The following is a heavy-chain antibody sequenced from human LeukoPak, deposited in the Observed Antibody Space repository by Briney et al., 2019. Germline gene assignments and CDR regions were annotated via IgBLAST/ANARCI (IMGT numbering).Heavy chain of an antibody. J-gene: IGHJ6*03. Sequence: GASVKVSCKASGYTFTSYGISWVGQAPGQGLEWMGWISAYNGNTNYAQKLQGRVTMTTDTSTSTAYMELRSLRSDDTAVYYCASTSPYYYYYMDVWGKGTTVTVSS. CDR3: ASTSPYYYYYMDV. V-gene: IGHV1-18*01. CDR2: ISAYNGNT. CDR1: GYTFTSYG.